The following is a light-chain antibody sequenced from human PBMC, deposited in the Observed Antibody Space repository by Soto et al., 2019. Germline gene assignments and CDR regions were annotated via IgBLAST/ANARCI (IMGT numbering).Light chain of an antibody. Sequence: DIVLTQSPGTLSLSPGERATLSCRASQSVSSTYLAWYQHKPGQAPRLLIYGVSSRATGIPDRFSGSGSGTDFTLTISRLDPEDFAVYYCQQYGTSPPTFGQGTKVDI. V-gene: IGKV3-20*01. CDR1: QSVSSTY. CDR3: QQYGTSPPT. CDR2: GVS. J-gene: IGKJ1*01.